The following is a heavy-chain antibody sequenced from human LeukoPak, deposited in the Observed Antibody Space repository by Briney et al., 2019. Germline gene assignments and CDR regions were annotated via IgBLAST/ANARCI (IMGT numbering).Heavy chain of an antibody. D-gene: IGHD6-19*01. J-gene: IGHJ4*02. V-gene: IGHV4-4*02. CDR3: VAAAVAIDF. CDR2: IYHSGST. CDR1: GGSIISSNC. Sequence: SETLSLTCTVSGGSIISSNCWCWVRQPPGKGLEWIGEIYHSGSTNYNPSLKSRATISVDKSKNQFSLKLTSVTAADTAVYFCVAAAVAIDFWGQGTLVTVSS.